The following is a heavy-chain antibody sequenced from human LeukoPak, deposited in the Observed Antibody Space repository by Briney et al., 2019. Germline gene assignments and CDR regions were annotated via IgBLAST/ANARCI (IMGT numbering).Heavy chain of an antibody. D-gene: IGHD6-6*01. V-gene: IGHV3-23*01. CDR1: GFTFRNYD. Sequence: GGSLRLSCAASGFTFRNYDMNWVRQAPGKGLEWVSGFSVSGENTYYIDSVKGRFAISRDIPKNTLYLEMNSLRAEDTAVYYCAKGPYISSSSRQLDYWGQGTLVSVSS. CDR2: FSVSGENT. J-gene: IGHJ4*02. CDR3: AKGPYISSSSRQLDY.